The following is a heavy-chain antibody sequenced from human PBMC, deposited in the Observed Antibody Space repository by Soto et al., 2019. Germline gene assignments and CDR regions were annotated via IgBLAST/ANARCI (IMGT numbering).Heavy chain of an antibody. CDR1: GESFSGHI. D-gene: IGHD6-19*01. CDR3: ARGLSTGSHYSGGWYYFDS. V-gene: IGHV4-34*01. Sequence: QVQLQQSGAGLLKPSETLSLTCAVYGESFSGHIWTWIRQTPGKGLQWIGQINHSGRASYNPSLKSRVTISVHTSISQFALELSSVTAADTAVYYCARGLSTGSHYSGGWYYFDSWGQGTQVTVSS. CDR2: INHSGRA. J-gene: IGHJ4*02.